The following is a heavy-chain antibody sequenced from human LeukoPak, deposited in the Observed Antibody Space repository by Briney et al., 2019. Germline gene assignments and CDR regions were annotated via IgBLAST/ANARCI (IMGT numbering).Heavy chain of an antibody. CDR3: AKDALRYFDWLLNFDY. Sequence: PGGSLRLSCAASGFTFSDYYMSWIRQAPGKGLEWVSYISSSGSTIYYADSVKGRFTISRDNAKNTLYLQMNSLRAEDTAVYYCAKDALRYFDWLLNFDYWGQGTLVTVSS. J-gene: IGHJ4*02. CDR1: GFTFSDYY. CDR2: ISSSGSTI. V-gene: IGHV3-11*01. D-gene: IGHD3-9*01.